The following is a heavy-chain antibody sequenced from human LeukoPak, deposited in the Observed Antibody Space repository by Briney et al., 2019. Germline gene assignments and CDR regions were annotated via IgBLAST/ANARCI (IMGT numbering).Heavy chain of an antibody. CDR2: IGGSGSNT. CDR1: EFPFSAYA. Sequence: GGSLRVSCVAPEFPFSAYATTWVRLTPGKGLEWVSSIGGSGSNTNYADSVRGRFTISRDNSKNTLYLQMNSLRAEDTAVYYCGRDPNGDYVGAFEFWGQGTLVSVSS. CDR3: GRDPNGDYVGAFEF. D-gene: IGHD4-17*01. J-gene: IGHJ3*01. V-gene: IGHV3-23*01.